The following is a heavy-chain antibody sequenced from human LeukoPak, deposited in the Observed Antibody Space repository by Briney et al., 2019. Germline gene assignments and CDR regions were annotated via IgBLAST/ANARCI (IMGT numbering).Heavy chain of an antibody. CDR1: GFTFSHAW. V-gene: IGHV3-15*01. CDR3: TELGYDF. CDR2: IKSESDGGTT. Sequence: PGGSLRLSCAASGFTFSHAWMSWVRQAPGKGLEWVGRIKSESDGGTTDYASPVKGRFSISRDDSKNTLYLQMNSLKTEDTAVYYCTELGYDFWGQGTPVTVSS. J-gene: IGHJ4*02. D-gene: IGHD7-27*01.